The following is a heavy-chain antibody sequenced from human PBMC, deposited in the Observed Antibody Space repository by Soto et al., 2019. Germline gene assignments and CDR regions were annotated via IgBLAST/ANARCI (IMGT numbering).Heavy chain of an antibody. CDR2: IIPIFGTA. V-gene: IGHV1-69*13. CDR3: AREEATGARYAFDI. J-gene: IGHJ3*02. D-gene: IGHD1-26*01. Sequence: SGKVSCDASGGTFSSYAISWVRQAPGQGLEWMGGIIPIFGTANYAQKFQGRVTITADESTSTAYMELSSLRSEDTAVYYCAREEATGARYAFDIWGQGTMVTVSS. CDR1: GGTFSSYA.